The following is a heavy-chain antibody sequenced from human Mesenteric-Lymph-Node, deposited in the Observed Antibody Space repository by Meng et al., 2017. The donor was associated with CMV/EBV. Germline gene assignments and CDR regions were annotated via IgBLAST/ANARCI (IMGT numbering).Heavy chain of an antibody. CDR3: ARSGDHYDFLTGYYSY. J-gene: IGHJ4*02. V-gene: IGHV1-18*01. Sequence: SGYIFRNYIITWVRQAPGQGLEWMGWISPYDGNTNYAQKFQDRVTMTTDTSTNTAFMELRSLRSDDTAVYFCARSGDHYDFLTGYYSYWGQGTLSPSPQ. CDR2: ISPYDGNT. CDR1: GYIFRNYI. D-gene: IGHD3-9*01.